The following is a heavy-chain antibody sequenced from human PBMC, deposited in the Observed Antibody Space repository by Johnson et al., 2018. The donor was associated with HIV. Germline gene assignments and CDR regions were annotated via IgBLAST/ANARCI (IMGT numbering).Heavy chain of an antibody. J-gene: IGHJ3*02. CDR2: IGTAGDT. CDR1: GFTFSSYD. CDR3: ARDRSENACDT. Sequence: LVESGGGVVQPGGSLRLSCAASGFTFSSYDMHWVRQATGKGLEWVSAIGTAGDTYYPGSVKGRFTISRENAKNSLYLQMNSLRAGDTAVYYCARDRSENACDTWGQGTMVTVSS. V-gene: IGHV3-13*01.